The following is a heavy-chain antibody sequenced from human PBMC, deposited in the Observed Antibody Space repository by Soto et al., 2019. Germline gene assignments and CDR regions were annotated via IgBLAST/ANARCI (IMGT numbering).Heavy chain of an antibody. CDR2: ISVSVGST. CDR1: GFTFSSYA. CDR3: AKVERAVAGIID. Sequence: ESGGGLVQPGGSLRLSCAASGFTFSSYAMSWVRQAPGKGLDWVSAISVSVGSTYYADSVKGRFTISRDNSKNTLYLQMNSLRAEDTAVYYCAKVERAVAGIIDWGQGTLVTVSS. J-gene: IGHJ4*02. D-gene: IGHD6-19*01. V-gene: IGHV3-23*01.